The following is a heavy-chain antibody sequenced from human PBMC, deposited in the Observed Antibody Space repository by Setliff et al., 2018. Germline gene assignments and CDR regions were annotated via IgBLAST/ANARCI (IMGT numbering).Heavy chain of an antibody. V-gene: IGHV4-59*01. Sequence: ETLSLTCTVSGGSISSYYWSWIRQPPGKGLEWIGYIYYSGSTNYNPSLKSRVTISVDTSKNQFSLKLSSVTAADTAVYYCARGAQRLEWLQYYYYYCMDVWGKGTTVTVSS. CDR1: GGSISSYY. CDR3: ARGAQRLEWLQYYYYYCMDV. CDR2: IYYSGST. J-gene: IGHJ6*03. D-gene: IGHD3-3*01.